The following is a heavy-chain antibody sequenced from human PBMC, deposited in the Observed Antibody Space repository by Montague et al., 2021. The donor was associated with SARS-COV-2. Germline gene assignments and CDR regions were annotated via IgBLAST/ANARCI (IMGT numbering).Heavy chain of an antibody. Sequence: SETLSLTCTVSGDSISSSSYYWGWIRQPPGKGLEWIGNKYYSEITYNNPSLKNRVTMSVDTSKNQFSLKLSSVTAADTAVYYCVRDGYTHVDYWGQGTLVTVCS. D-gene: IGHD5-24*01. CDR3: VRDGYTHVDY. CDR2: KYYSEIT. CDR1: GDSISSSSYY. V-gene: IGHV4-39*02. J-gene: IGHJ4*02.